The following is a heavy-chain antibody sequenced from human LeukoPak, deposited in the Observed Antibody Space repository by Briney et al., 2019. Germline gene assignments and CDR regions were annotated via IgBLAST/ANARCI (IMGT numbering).Heavy chain of an antibody. CDR3: ARDQDEDEKSGFDY. J-gene: IGHJ4*02. Sequence: GGSLRLSCAASGFTFSSYGMHWVRQAPGKGLERVAVIWYDGSNKYYADSVKGRFTISRDNSKNTLYLQMNSLRAEDTAVYYCARDQDEDEKSGFDYWGQGTLVTVSS. CDR1: GFTFSSYG. D-gene: IGHD2-15*01. CDR2: IWYDGSNK. V-gene: IGHV3-33*01.